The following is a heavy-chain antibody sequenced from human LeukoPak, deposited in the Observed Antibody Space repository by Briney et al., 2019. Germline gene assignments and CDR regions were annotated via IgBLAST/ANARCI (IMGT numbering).Heavy chain of an antibody. J-gene: IGHJ6*02. CDR1: GFMFSIYA. CDR2: ISDSGAST. D-gene: IGHD3-10*01. Sequence: GGSLRLSCAASGFMFSIYAMSCVRQAPGKGVEWVSTISDSGASTYYADSVKGRFTISRDNSKNTLYLHMNSLRAEDTAIHYCAKVPYSDYGSGRPPFMDVWGQGTTVAVSS. V-gene: IGHV3-23*01. CDR3: AKVPYSDYGSGRPPFMDV.